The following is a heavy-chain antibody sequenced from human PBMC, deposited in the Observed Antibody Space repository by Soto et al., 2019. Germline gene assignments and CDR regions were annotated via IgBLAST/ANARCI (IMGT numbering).Heavy chain of an antibody. CDR1: GFTFSSYS. V-gene: IGHV3-21*01. Sequence: EVHLVESGGGLVKPGGSLRLSCVASGFTFSSYSMNWVRQTPGKGLEWVSSIRSSSSHIFYAESVRGRFTLSRDDAQNSLYLQMDGLRDEDTAVYYCASHFGVLIRSWGRGTLGIVSS. CDR3: ASHFGVLIRS. D-gene: IGHD3-3*01. J-gene: IGHJ5*02. CDR2: IRSSSSHI.